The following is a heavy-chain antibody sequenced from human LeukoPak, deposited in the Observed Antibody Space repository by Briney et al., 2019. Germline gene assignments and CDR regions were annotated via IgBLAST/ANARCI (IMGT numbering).Heavy chain of an antibody. CDR2: INHSGST. CDR3: ARDGPAYCGGDCYEKMFDY. J-gene: IGHJ4*02. Sequence: SETLSLTCAVYGGSFSGYYWSWIRQPPGKGLEWIGEINHSGSTNYNPSLKSRVTISVDTSKNQFSLKLSSVTAADTAVYYCARDGPAYCGGDCYEKMFDYWGQGTLVTVSS. CDR1: GGSFSGYY. V-gene: IGHV4-34*01. D-gene: IGHD2-21*01.